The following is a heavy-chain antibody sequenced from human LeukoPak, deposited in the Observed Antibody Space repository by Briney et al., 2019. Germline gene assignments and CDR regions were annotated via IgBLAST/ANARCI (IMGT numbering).Heavy chain of an antibody. CDR3: ARDSWYSSSWFAKTDAYHYWYFDL. CDR2: ISSSSSYI. D-gene: IGHD6-13*01. J-gene: IGHJ2*01. CDR1: GFTFSSYS. V-gene: IGHV3-21*01. Sequence: GGSLRLSCAASGFTFSSYSMNWVRQAPGKGLEWVSSISSSSSYIYYADSVKGRFTISRDNAKNSLYLQMNSLRAEDTAVYYCARDSWYSSSWFAKTDAYHYWYFDLWGRGTLVTVSS.